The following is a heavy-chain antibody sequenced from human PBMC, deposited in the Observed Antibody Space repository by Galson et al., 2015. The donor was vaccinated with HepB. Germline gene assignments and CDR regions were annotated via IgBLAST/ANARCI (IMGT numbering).Heavy chain of an antibody. CDR1: GYTFTSHD. CDR3: ARIGESVFHDFWSGYYPTGMDV. Sequence: SVKVSCKASGYTFTSHDTNWMRQAPGQGLEWMGYMNPNSGYTASAQKFQGRVTMSGRTSMSTAYLELSGLTSEDTAIYYCARIGESVFHDFWSGYYPTGMDVWGQGTTVTVSS. J-gene: IGHJ6*02. D-gene: IGHD3-3*01. V-gene: IGHV1-8*01. CDR2: MNPNSGYT.